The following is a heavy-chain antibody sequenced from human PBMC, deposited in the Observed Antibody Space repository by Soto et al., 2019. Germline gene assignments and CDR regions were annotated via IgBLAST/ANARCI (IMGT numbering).Heavy chain of an antibody. CDR1: GFTFSSYG. CDR2: ISGDTKTT. Sequence: EVQLVNSGGGWVPPGGSLRLSCGASGFTFSSYGMNWVRQAPGKGLEWVSYISGDTKTTNYADSVKGRFTITRDNAKSSLYLQLNSLRDDDTAVYYCARGGAGRPDYWGQGTLFIVSS. D-gene: IGHD6-13*01. CDR3: ARGGAGRPDY. J-gene: IGHJ4*02. V-gene: IGHV3-48*02.